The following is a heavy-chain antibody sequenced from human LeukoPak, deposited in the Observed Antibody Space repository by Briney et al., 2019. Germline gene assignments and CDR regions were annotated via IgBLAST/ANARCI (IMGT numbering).Heavy chain of an antibody. CDR2: IYYIGTT. J-gene: IGHJ4*02. CDR3: ARGGFESCSAGSCLLGNY. Sequence: SETLSLTCTVSCGSISPYYWSWIRQSPGKGLEWIGYIYYIGTTNYNPSLQSRVTMSVDTSTNQFTLNLASVTAADTAVYYCARGGFESCSAGSCLLGNYWGQGILVAVSS. V-gene: IGHV4-59*01. D-gene: IGHD2-15*01. CDR1: CGSISPYY.